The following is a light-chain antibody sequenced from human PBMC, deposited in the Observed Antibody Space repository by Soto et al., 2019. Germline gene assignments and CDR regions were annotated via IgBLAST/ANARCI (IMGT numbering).Light chain of an antibody. Sequence: QSVLTQPPSASGTPGQRGTISCSGSSSNIGSNTVNWYQQLPGTAPKPLIYSNNQRPTGVPDRFSGSKSGTSDSLAISGLQSEDDADYYCAAWDDSLNGFVVFGGGTKLTLL. V-gene: IGLV1-44*01. CDR3: AAWDDSLNGFVV. J-gene: IGLJ2*01. CDR1: SSNIGSNT. CDR2: SNN.